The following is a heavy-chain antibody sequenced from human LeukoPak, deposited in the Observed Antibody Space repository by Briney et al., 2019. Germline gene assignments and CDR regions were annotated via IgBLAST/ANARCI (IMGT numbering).Heavy chain of an antibody. CDR1: GFTFSSYA. V-gene: IGHV3-23*01. CDR2: ISGSGGST. J-gene: IGHJ4*02. CDR3: AKRPRGNYLGPFDY. Sequence: GGSLRLSCAASGFTFSSYAMSWVRQAPGKGLEWVSGISGSGGSTYYADSVKGRFTISRDNSKNRLYLQMNSLRAEDTAVYYCAKRPRGNYLGPFDYWGQGTLVTVSS. D-gene: IGHD3-10*01.